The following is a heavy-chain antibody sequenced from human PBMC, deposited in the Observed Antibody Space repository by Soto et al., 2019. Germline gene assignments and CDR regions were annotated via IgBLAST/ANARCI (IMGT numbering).Heavy chain of an antibody. J-gene: IGHJ6*02. CDR2: ISAYNGNT. Sequence: QVQLVQSGAEVKKPGASVKVSCKASGYTFTSYGISWVRQAPGQGLEWMGWISAYNGNTNYAQKLQGRVTMTTDTSPSTAYRELRSLRSDDTAVYYCARTPGSYWNYYYGMDVWGQGTTVTVSS. V-gene: IGHV1-18*01. CDR3: ARTPGSYWNYYYGMDV. CDR1: GYTFTSYG. D-gene: IGHD1-26*01.